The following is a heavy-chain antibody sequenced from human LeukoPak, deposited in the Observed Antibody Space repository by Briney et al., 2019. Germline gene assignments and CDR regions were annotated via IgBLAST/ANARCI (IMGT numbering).Heavy chain of an antibody. Sequence: PGGSLRLSCAASGFTVSSNYMSWVRQAPGKGLEWVSSISSSSSYIYYADSVKGRFTISRDKAKNSLYLQMNSLRAEDTAVYYCARAPGSSGWLDYWGQGTLVTVSS. D-gene: IGHD6-19*01. J-gene: IGHJ4*02. CDR2: ISSSSSYI. CDR1: GFTVSSNY. V-gene: IGHV3-21*01. CDR3: ARAPGSSGWLDY.